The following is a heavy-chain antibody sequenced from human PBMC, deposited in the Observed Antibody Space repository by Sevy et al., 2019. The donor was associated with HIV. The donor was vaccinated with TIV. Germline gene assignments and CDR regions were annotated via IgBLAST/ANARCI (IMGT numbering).Heavy chain of an antibody. V-gene: IGHV3-30-3*01. CDR2: ISYEGTET. J-gene: IGHJ4*01. CDR3: ARDGGYSIKWYPLY. Sequence: LSLTCAASGFAFSTHAMHWVRQAPGKGLEWVAVISYEGTETFFAASVEGRFTISRDNSKNMLSLQINSLKPEETAVYYCARDGGYSIKWYPLYWGHGTLVTVSS. CDR1: GFAFSTHA. D-gene: IGHD1-26*01.